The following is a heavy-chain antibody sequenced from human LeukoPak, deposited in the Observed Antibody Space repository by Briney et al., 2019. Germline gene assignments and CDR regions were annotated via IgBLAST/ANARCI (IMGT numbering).Heavy chain of an antibody. J-gene: IGHJ4*02. V-gene: IGHV1-18*01. CDR2: ISAYNGNT. CDR1: GYTFTSYG. Sequence: GASVTVSCKASGYTFTSYGISWVRQAPGQGLEWMGWISAYNGNTNYAQKLQGRVTMTTDTSTSTAYMELRSLRSDDTAVYYCARDFLSPGSYEVVTAIPFDYWGQGTLVTVSS. CDR3: ARDFLSPGSYEVVTAIPFDY. D-gene: IGHD2-21*02.